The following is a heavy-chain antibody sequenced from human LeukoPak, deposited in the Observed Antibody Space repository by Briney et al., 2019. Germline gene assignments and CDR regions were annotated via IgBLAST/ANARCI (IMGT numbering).Heavy chain of an antibody. Sequence: SETLSLTCAVYGGSFSGYYWSWIRQPPGKGLEWIGYIYYSGSTNYNPSLKSRVTISVDTSKNQFSLKLSSVTAADTAVYYCASQYYDYVWGSYRFDYWGQGTLVTVSS. J-gene: IGHJ4*02. V-gene: IGHV4-59*12. CDR1: GGSFSGYY. CDR3: ASQYYDYVWGSYRFDY. CDR2: IYYSGST. D-gene: IGHD3-16*02.